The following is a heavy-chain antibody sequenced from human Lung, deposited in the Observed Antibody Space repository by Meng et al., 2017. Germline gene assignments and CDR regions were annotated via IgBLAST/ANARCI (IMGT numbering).Heavy chain of an antibody. CDR1: GGSISSSSYY. Sequence: GSLRLSCTVSGGSISSSSYYWGWIRQPPGKGLEWIGSIYYSGSNYYNSSLKSRVTISVDTSKNQFSLKLSSVTAADTAVYYCARSSYDSVPDYWGQGTLVTVSS. J-gene: IGHJ4*02. CDR2: IYYSGSN. V-gene: IGHV4-39*07. D-gene: IGHD3-22*01. CDR3: ARSSYDSVPDY.